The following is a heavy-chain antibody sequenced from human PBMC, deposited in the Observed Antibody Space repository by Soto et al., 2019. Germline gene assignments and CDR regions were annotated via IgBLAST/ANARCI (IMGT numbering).Heavy chain of an antibody. CDR2: IYYSGNT. V-gene: IGHV4-59*01. CDR1: GGSISTYY. D-gene: IGHD4-17*01. J-gene: IGHJ4*02. CDR3: ARVSGGDYGRPFDY. Sequence: PSETLSLTCTVSGGSISTYYWNWIRQPPGRGLEWIGYIYYSGNTNYNPSLKSRVTMSVDTSKNQFSLKLRSVTAADTDVYYCARVSGGDYGRPFDYWGQGTLVTVSS.